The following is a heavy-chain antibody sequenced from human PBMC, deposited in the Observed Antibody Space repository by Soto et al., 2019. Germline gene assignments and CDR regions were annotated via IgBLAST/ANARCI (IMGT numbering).Heavy chain of an antibody. CDR2: INAGNGNT. CDR1: GDTFTSYA. V-gene: IGHV1-3*01. J-gene: IGHJ5*02. Sequence: GASVKVSCKASGDTFTSYAMHCVRQAPGQMLEWMGWINAGNGNTKYSQKFQGRVTITRDTSASTAYMELSSLRSEDTAVYYCARVKVDYGDYIDNWFDPWGQGTLVTVSS. CDR3: ARVKVDYGDYIDNWFDP. D-gene: IGHD4-17*01.